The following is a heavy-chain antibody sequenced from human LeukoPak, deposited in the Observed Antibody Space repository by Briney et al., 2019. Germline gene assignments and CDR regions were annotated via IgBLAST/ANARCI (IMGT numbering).Heavy chain of an antibody. Sequence: GASVKVSCKASGYTITSYYMHWVRQAPGQGLEWMGRIILILGIANYAQKFQCRVTITADKSTSTAYMELSSLRSEDTAVYYCARTFFPAGPYYYYYYGMDVWGQGTTVTVSS. J-gene: IGHJ6*02. D-gene: IGHD6-19*01. V-gene: IGHV1-69*02. CDR2: IILILGIA. CDR3: ARTFFPAGPYYYYYYGMDV. CDR1: GYTITSYY.